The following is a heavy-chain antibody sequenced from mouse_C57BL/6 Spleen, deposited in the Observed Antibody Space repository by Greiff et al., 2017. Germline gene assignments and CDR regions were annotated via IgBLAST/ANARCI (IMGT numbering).Heavy chain of an antibody. Sequence: QVQLQQSDAELVKPGASVKISCKVSGYTFTDHTIHWMKQRPEQGLEWIGYIYPRDGSTKYNEKFKGKATLTADKSSSTAYMQLNSLTSEDSAVYFCARLLEPSLYYDYDEFAYWGQGTLVTVSA. V-gene: IGHV1-78*01. CDR3: ARLLEPSLYYDYDEFAY. D-gene: IGHD2-4*01. CDR2: IYPRDGST. CDR1: GYTFTDHT. J-gene: IGHJ3*01.